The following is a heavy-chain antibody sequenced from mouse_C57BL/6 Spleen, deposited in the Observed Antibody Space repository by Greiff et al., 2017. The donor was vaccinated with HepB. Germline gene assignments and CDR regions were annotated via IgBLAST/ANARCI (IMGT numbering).Heavy chain of an antibody. J-gene: IGHJ1*03. D-gene: IGHD1-1*01. Sequence: QVHVKQPGAELVKPGASVKMSCKASGYTFTSYWITWVKQRPGQGLEWIGDIYPGSGSTNYNEKFKSKATLTVDTSSSPAYMQLSSLTSEDSAVYYCARDGSSYGWYFDVWGTGTTVTVSS. CDR1: GYTFTSYW. CDR3: ARDGSSYGWYFDV. CDR2: IYPGSGST. V-gene: IGHV1-55*01.